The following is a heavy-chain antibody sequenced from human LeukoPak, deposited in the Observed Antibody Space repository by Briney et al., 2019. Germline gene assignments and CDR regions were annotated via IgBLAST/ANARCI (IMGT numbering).Heavy chain of an antibody. CDR2: IWYDGSNE. Sequence: GGSLRLSCAASGFTFSSYGMHWVRQAPGKGLEWLAVIWYDGSNEFYADSVKGRFTISRDNSRNTLYLQMNSPRAEDTAVYYCARDGCSGGSCLLYWGQGTLVTVSS. CDR3: ARDGCSGGSCLLY. D-gene: IGHD2-15*01. J-gene: IGHJ4*02. V-gene: IGHV3-33*01. CDR1: GFTFSSYG.